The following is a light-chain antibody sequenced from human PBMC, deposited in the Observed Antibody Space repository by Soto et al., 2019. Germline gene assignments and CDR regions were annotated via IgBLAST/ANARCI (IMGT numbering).Light chain of an antibody. CDR3: QQRSNWPPYT. J-gene: IGKJ2*01. Sequence: EIVLTQSPATLSLSPGERATLSCRASQSVSSYLAWYQQKPGQAPRLLIYDASNRATGIPARFSGSGSGTDSTLTISCLEPEDFAVYSCQQRSNWPPYTFGQGTKLEIK. CDR2: DAS. V-gene: IGKV3-11*01. CDR1: QSVSSY.